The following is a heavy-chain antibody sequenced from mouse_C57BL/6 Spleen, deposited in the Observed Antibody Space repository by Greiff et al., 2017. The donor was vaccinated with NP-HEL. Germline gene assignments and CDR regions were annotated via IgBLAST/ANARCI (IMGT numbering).Heavy chain of an antibody. J-gene: IGHJ1*03. D-gene: IGHD1-1*01. CDR3: ARGYGSSYWYFDV. Sequence: VQLQQPGAELVKPGASVKMSCKASGYTFTSYWITWGKQRPGQGLEWIGDIYPGSGSTNYNEKFKSKATLTVDTSSSTAYMQLSSLRSEDSAVYYCARGYGSSYWYFDVWGTGTTVTVSS. CDR2: IYPGSGST. V-gene: IGHV1-55*01. CDR1: GYTFTSYW.